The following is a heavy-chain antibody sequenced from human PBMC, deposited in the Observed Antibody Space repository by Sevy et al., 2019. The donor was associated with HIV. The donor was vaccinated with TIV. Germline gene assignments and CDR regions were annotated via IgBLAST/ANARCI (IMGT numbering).Heavy chain of an antibody. J-gene: IGHJ6*02. D-gene: IGHD4-17*01. V-gene: IGHV1-18*01. CDR1: GYIFSNYG. Sequence: ASVKVSCKTSGYIFSNYGISWVRQAPGQGLEWMGWISPYNGNANYAQKLQGRVTMTTDTSTSTVYMELRSLRSDDTAVYYCARGGDRGDYRNYSGMDVWGQGTTVTVSS. CDR2: ISPYNGNA. CDR3: ARGGDRGDYRNYSGMDV.